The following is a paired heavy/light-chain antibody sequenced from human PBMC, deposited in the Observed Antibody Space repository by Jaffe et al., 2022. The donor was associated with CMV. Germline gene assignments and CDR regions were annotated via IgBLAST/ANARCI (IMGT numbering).Light chain of an antibody. CDR3: QSYDGSLSVL. Sequence: QSVLTQPPSVSGAPGQRVTISCTGSSSNIGAGYEVHWFRHLPGTAPKLLIYANSNRPSGVPDRFSGSKSGTSASLAITGLQAEDEADYYCQSYDGSLSVLFGGGTKLTVL. J-gene: IGLJ3*02. V-gene: IGLV1-40*01. CDR2: ANS. CDR1: SSNIGAGYE.
Heavy chain of an antibody. D-gene: IGHD2-15*01. CDR1: GFIYSNYW. Sequence: EVQLVESGGGSVQPGGSLRLSCEASGFIYSNYWMHWVRQAPGKGLVWVSRINSDGSYAGYADSVKGRFTISRDNAKNTLSLQMNSLRAEDTAVYYCAAERYCGSGSCGWIDAWGQGTLVTVSS. V-gene: IGHV3-74*01. J-gene: IGHJ5*02. CDR3: AAERYCGSGSCGWIDA. CDR2: INSDGSYA.